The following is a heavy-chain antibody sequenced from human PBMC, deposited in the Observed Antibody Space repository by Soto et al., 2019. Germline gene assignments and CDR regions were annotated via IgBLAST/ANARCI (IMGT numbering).Heavy chain of an antibody. CDR2: INPNSGGT. D-gene: IGHD3-10*01. CDR3: ARHGSGSYPQDYYYGMAV. J-gene: IGHJ6*02. CDR1: GYTFTGYY. V-gene: IGHV1-2*02. Sequence: ASVKVSCKASGYTFTGYYMHWVRQAPGQGLEWMGWINPNSGGTNYSPSFQGHVTISADKSISTAYLQWSSLKASDTAMYYCARHGSGSYPQDYYYGMAVWVQGTTVTVSS.